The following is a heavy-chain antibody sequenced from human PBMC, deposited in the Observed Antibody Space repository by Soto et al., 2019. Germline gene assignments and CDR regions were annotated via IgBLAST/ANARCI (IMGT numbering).Heavy chain of an antibody. CDR3: VRKYPGTRAFDY. CDR1: GFTFNSYA. V-gene: IGHV3-23*01. CDR2: ICSDGNS. Sequence: GGSMRLSCAASGFTFNSYAMNWVRQAPGKGLAWVAAICSDGNSYYANSAKGRFTIFSDNSRTTLHLQMNSLRVEDKALYYCVRKYPGTRAFDYWGQGTLVTVSS. J-gene: IGHJ4*01.